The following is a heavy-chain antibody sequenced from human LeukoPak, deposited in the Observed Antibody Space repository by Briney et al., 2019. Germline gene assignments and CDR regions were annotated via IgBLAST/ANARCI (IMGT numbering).Heavy chain of an antibody. V-gene: IGHV3-7*03. D-gene: IGHD3-3*01. CDR1: GFTSSSYW. Sequence: PGGSLRLSCAASGFTSSSYWMSWVRQAPGKGLEWVANIKQDGSEKYYVDSVKGRFTIPRDNAKNSLYLQMNSLRSEDTAVYYCARVGSPWSGYYTGISYYYGMDVWGQGTTVTVSS. CDR3: ARVGSPWSGYYTGISYYYGMDV. J-gene: IGHJ6*02. CDR2: IKQDGSEK.